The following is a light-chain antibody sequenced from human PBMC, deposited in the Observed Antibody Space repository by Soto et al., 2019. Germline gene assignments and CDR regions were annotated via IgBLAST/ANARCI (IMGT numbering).Light chain of an antibody. J-gene: IGKJ5*01. CDR3: QQRSNWPIT. Sequence: EIVLTQSPATLSLSPGERATLSCRASQSVSSYLAWYQKKTGQDPRILICDASNRATGIPARFSGSVSGTDFNLTISRLETEDFAVYECQQRSNWPITFGQGTRLEIK. CDR1: QSVSSY. CDR2: DAS. V-gene: IGKV3-11*01.